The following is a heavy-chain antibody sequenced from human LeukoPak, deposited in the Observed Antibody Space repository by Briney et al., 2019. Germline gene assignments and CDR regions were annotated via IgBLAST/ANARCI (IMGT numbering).Heavy chain of an antibody. CDR3: ARGPPSGYGTTWFDY. D-gene: IGHD2/OR15-2a*01. CDR1: GFTFPSYW. V-gene: IGHV3-7*01. Sequence: GGSLRLSCAASGFTFPSYWMGWVRQAPGQGLEWVASIKSGGGDKYYVDSVKGRFTISRDDAKDSLYLEVNNLRAEDTAVYYCARGPPSGYGTTWFDYWGQGTLVTVSS. CDR2: IKSGGGDK. J-gene: IGHJ4*02.